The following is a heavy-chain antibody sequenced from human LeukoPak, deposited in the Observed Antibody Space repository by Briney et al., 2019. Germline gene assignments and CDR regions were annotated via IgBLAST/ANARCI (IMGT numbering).Heavy chain of an antibody. CDR1: GFSFSDAW. V-gene: IGHV3-15*07. J-gene: IGHJ4*02. D-gene: IGHD3-22*01. Sequence: GGSLRLSCAASGFSFSDAWMNWVRQAPGKGLEWVGHIRSKADGGTPDYIAPVKGRFTISRDDSKDTLYLQMNSLNTEDTAMYYCARGSMIVVAEFDYWGQGTLVTVSS. CDR2: IRSKADGGTP. CDR3: ARGSMIVVAEFDY.